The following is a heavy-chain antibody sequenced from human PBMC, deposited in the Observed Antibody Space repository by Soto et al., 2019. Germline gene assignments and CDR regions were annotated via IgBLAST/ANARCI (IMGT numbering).Heavy chain of an antibody. CDR3: AKLLYGSGSYYYFDY. CDR1: GFTFSSYA. V-gene: IGHV3-23*01. J-gene: IGHJ4*02. CDR2: ISGSGGST. D-gene: IGHD3-10*01. Sequence: GGSLRLSCAASGFTFSSYAMSWVRRAPGKGLEWVSAISGSGGSTYYADSVKGRFTISRDNSKNTLYLQMNSLRAEDTAVYYCAKLLYGSGSYYYFDYWGQGTLVTVSS.